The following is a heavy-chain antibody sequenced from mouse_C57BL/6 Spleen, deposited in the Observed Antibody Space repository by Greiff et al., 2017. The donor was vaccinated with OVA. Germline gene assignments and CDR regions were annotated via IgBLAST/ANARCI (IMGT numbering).Heavy chain of an antibody. Sequence: EVHLVESGAGLVKPGGSLKLSCAASGFTFSSYAMSWVRQTPEKRLEWVAYISSGGDYIYYAHTVKGRFTISRDNARNTLYLQMSRLKSEDTARYYCTRYGRSSSPFAYWGQGTLVTVSA. CDR2: ISSGGDYI. D-gene: IGHD1-1*01. J-gene: IGHJ3*01. CDR3: TRYGRSSSPFAY. CDR1: GFTFSSYA. V-gene: IGHV5-9-1*02.